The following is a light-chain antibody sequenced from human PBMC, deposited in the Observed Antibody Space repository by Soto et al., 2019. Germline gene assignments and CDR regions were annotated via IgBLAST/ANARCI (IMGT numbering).Light chain of an antibody. Sequence: QSVLTQPPSASGTPGQRVTISCSGSSSNIGSNTVNWYQQLPGTAPKLLIYSFYQRPSGVPDRFSGSKSGTSASLAISGLQSEDEADYYCSSWDDSLNGVVFGGGTQLTVL. CDR3: SSWDDSLNGVV. CDR2: SFY. J-gene: IGLJ7*01. V-gene: IGLV1-44*01. CDR1: SSNIGSNT.